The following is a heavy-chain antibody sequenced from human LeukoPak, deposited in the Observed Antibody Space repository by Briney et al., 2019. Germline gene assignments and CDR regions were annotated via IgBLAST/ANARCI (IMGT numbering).Heavy chain of an antibody. V-gene: IGHV3-48*03. CDR3: ARGYDFWSGSPFSSPHFDY. CDR2: ISSSGSTI. CDR1: GFTFSSYE. D-gene: IGHD3-3*01. Sequence: PGGSLRLSCAASGFTFSSYEVNWVRQASGKGLEWVSYISSSGSTIYYADSVKGRFTISRDNAKNSLYLQMNSLRAEDTAVYYCARGYDFWSGSPFSSPHFDYWGQGTLVTVSS. J-gene: IGHJ4*02.